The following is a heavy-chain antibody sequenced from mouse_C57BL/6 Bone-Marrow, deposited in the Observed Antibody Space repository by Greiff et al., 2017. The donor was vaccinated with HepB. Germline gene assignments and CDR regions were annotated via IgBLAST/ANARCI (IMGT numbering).Heavy chain of an antibody. J-gene: IGHJ2*01. V-gene: IGHV1-55*01. CDR3: AREEPITTVVAGY. CDR2: IYPGSGST. CDR1: GYTFTSYW. Sequence: QVQLKQPGAELVKPGASVKMSCKASGYTFTSYWITWVKQRPGQGLEWIGDIYPGSGSTNYNEKFKSKATLTVDTSSSTAYMQLSSLTSEDSAVYCCAREEPITTVVAGYWGQGSTLTVSS. D-gene: IGHD1-3*01.